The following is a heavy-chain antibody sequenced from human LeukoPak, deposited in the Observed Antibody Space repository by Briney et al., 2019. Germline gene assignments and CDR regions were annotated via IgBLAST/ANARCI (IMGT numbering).Heavy chain of an antibody. J-gene: IGHJ1*01. D-gene: IGHD2-2*01. CDR3: ARGPHCSSTSCYSEYFHH. V-gene: IGHV4-31*03. CDR2: IACSGCP. Sequence: SRSLSLTRTVSGASLSSGGYYWSWPRHHPGKGPEGIGYIACSGCPYYNPSLKSRVTISVDTSRNQFSLKLSSVTAKGTGDYYCARGPHCSSTSCYSEYFHHWGQGTLVTVSS. CDR1: GASLSSGGYY.